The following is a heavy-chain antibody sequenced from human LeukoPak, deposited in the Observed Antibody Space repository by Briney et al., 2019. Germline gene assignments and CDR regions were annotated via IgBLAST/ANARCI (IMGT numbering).Heavy chain of an antibody. CDR2: INHSGST. V-gene: IGHV4-34*01. D-gene: IGHD3-3*01. J-gene: IGHJ3*02. Sequence: PSETLSLTCAVYGGSFSGYYWSWIRQPPGKGLEWIGEINHSGSTNFNPSLKSRVTISVDTSKNQFSLKLSSVTAADTAEYYCASSSPLYYDFWSGYLNAFDIWGQGTMATVSS. CDR1: GGSFSGYY. CDR3: ASSSPLYYDFWSGYLNAFDI.